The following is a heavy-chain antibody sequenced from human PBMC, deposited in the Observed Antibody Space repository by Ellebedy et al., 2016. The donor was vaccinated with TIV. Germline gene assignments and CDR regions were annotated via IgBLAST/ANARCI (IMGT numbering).Heavy chain of an antibody. D-gene: IGHD6-6*01. CDR2: MNPNSGNT. J-gene: IGHJ5*02. CDR1: GYTFTGYY. V-gene: IGHV1-8*02. Sequence: ASVKVSCXASGYTFTGYYMHWVRQAPGQGLEWMGWMNPNSGNTGYAQKFQGRVTMTRNTSISTAYMELSSLRSEDTAVYYCARGLDIAARLGWFNPWGQGTLVTVSS. CDR3: ARGLDIAARLGWFNP.